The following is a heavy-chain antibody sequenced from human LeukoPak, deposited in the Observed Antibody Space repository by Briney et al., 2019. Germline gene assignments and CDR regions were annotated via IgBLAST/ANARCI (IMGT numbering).Heavy chain of an antibody. CDR2: GHHTGSS. J-gene: IGHJ4*02. CDR1: GTSIRNYY. D-gene: IGHD3-22*01. CDR3: AREKEGTDHDSTAAFHY. Sequence: SENLSLNCTVSGTSIRNYYWSWVRQSPGRGLEWLAYGHHTGSSNFSPPFRSRVTTSVDASRNQFSLRLTSMTAADTAVYYCAREKEGTDHDSTAAFHYWGQGILVIVSS. V-gene: IGHV4-59*01.